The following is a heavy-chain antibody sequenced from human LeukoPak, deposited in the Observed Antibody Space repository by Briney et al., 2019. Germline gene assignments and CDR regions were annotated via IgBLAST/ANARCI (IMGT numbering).Heavy chain of an antibody. CDR2: IYYSGST. V-gene: IGHV4-39*07. Sequence: SETLSLTCTVPGGSISSSSYYWGWIRQPPGKGLEWIGSIYYSGSTYYNPSLKSRVTISVDTSKNQFSLKLSSVTAADTAVYYCARVSGYSFHEYFDYWGQGTLVTVSS. D-gene: IGHD5-18*01. J-gene: IGHJ4*02. CDR1: GGSISSSSYY. CDR3: ARVSGYSFHEYFDY.